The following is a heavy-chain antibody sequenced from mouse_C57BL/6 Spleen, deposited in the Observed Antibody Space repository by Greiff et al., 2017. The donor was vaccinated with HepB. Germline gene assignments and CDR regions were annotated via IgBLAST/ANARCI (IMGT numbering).Heavy chain of an antibody. CDR2: IDPSDSYT. D-gene: IGHD1-1*01. CDR1: GYTFTSYW. J-gene: IGHJ4*01. Sequence: QVQLQQPGAELVKPGASVKLSCKASGYTFTSYWMQWVKQRPGQGLEWIGEIDPSDSYTNYNQKFKGKATLTVDTSSSTAYMQLSSLTSEDSAVYYCARGGYCSSYAMDYWGQGTSVTVSS. CDR3: ARGGYCSSYAMDY. V-gene: IGHV1-50*01.